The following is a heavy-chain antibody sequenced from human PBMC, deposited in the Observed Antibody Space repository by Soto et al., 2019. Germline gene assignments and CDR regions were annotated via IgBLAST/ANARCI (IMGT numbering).Heavy chain of an antibody. CDR1: GYNFTTHS. CDR2: INPGSGDT. Sequence: QVSLVQSGAEVKKPGASVKISCKTSGYNFTTHSVHWVRQAPGQRHEWMGVINPGSGDTRYSAKFQGRVTFTRDTSATTFYMEFRGLTVEDTAVYSCARGQHWLTHFHSWGQGTLVTVSS. CDR3: ARGQHWLTHFHS. V-gene: IGHV1-3*01. D-gene: IGHD6-19*01. J-gene: IGHJ4*02.